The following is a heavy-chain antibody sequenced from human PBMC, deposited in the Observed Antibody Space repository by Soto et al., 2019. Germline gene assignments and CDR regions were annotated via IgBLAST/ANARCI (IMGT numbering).Heavy chain of an antibody. V-gene: IGHV4-59*01. Sequence: PSETLSLTCTVSGGSISSYYWSWIRQPPGKGLEWIGYIYYSGSTNYNPSLKNRVTISVDTSKNQFSLKLSSVTAADTAVYYCARVDTAMVLLDYWGQGTLVTVSS. CDR3: ARVDTAMVLLDY. CDR2: IYYSGST. J-gene: IGHJ4*02. CDR1: GGSISSYY. D-gene: IGHD5-18*01.